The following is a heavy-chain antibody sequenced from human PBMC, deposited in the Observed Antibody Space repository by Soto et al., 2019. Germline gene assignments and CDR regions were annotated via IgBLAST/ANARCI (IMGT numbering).Heavy chain of an antibody. D-gene: IGHD6-19*01. CDR1: GFTFSGHA. Sequence: QVQLVESGGGVAQPGRSLRLSCTVSGFTFSGHAMHWVRQAPGKGLEWVTQIWYDGSNKYYAKSVKGRFTISRDNSKTTLYLQMNSLRVEDTAVYYCARDGQGLAPYALDVWGQGTSVTVSS. CDR2: IWYDGSNK. CDR3: ARDGQGLAPYALDV. J-gene: IGHJ6*02. V-gene: IGHV3-33*01.